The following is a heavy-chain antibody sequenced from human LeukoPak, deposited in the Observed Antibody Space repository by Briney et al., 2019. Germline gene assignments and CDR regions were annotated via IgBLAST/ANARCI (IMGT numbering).Heavy chain of an antibody. CDR1: GFTFSSYE. J-gene: IGHJ6*04. Sequence: PGGSLRLSCAASGFTFSSYEMNWVRQAPGKGLEWVSYISSSGSTIYYADSVKGRFTISRDNAKNSLYLQMNSLRAEDTAVYYCAREGRCFDWLLKVGGPPYYYGMDVWGKGTTVTVSS. CDR3: AREGRCFDWLLKVGGPPYYYGMDV. V-gene: IGHV3-48*03. D-gene: IGHD3-9*01. CDR2: ISSSGSTI.